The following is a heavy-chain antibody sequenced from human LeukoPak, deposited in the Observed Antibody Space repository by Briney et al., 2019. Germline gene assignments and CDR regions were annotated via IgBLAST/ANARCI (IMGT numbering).Heavy chain of an antibody. J-gene: IGHJ4*02. CDR1: GFTFSDFY. D-gene: IGHD6-19*01. CDR2: ISASGNTI. CDR3: ARDTVAGQIYFDH. V-gene: IGHV3-11*01. Sequence: GGSLRLSWAASGFTFSDFYMSWIRQAPGKGLEWISCISASGNTIHYADSVKGRFTISRDNAKNSLYLQIDSLRVEDTAVYYCARDTVAGQIYFDHWGQGTLVTVSS.